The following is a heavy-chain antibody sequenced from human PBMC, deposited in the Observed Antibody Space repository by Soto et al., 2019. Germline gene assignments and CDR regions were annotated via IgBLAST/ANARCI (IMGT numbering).Heavy chain of an antibody. D-gene: IGHD2-8*02. J-gene: IGHJ4*02. CDR2: ISRDGGTK. V-gene: IGHV3-30*03. CDR1: GFTVSTYG. CDR3: TDEVPSRY. Sequence: QVQLVESGGGVVQPGRSLRLSCAVSGFTVSTYGMHWVRQAPGKGLEWVAVISRDGGTKYYADSVKGRFTISRDNSRNTPFLEMNSRRIVDMAVNYYTDEVPSRYWGQGTLVTVSS.